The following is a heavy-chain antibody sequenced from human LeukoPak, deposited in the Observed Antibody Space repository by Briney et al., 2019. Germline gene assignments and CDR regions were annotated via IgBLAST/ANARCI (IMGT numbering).Heavy chain of an antibody. CDR3: AREGSLYASGDYYLSWFDH. CDR2: ISAYNGNT. V-gene: IGHV1-18*01. D-gene: IGHD3-22*01. J-gene: IGHJ5*02. Sequence: ASVKVSCKPSGYTFNTYGISWVRQAPGQGLEWMGWISAYNGNTNYAPNLQDRVTMTTDTSTTTAYMELRNLRSDDTAVYYCAREGSLYASGDYYLSWFDHWGQGTLVTISS. CDR1: GYTFNTYG.